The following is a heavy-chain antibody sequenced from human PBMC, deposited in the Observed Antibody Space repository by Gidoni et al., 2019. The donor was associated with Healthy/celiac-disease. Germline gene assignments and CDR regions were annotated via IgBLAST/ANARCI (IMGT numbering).Heavy chain of an antibody. D-gene: IGHD5-12*01. CDR1: GYTLPSYY. J-gene: IGHJ4*02. Sequence: VPLVPSGAEVKKPGPSVNVSCKASGYTLPSYYMNWVRQAPDQGLEWMGIINPSGGSTSYGKKFQGRVTMTRDTSTSTVYMELSSLRSEDTAVYYCAREKVEMATITPFDYGGQRTLVTVSS. CDR2: INPSGGST. CDR3: AREKVEMATITPFDY. V-gene: IGHV1-46*01.